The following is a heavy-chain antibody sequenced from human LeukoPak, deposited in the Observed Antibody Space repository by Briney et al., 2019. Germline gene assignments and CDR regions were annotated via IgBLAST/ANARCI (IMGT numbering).Heavy chain of an antibody. Sequence: SETLSLTRTVSGGSISSYYWSWIRQPPGKGLEWIGYIYYSGSTNYNPSLKSRVTISVDTSKNQFSLKLSSVTAADTAVYYCARHPDDSPFDYWGQGTLVTVSS. D-gene: IGHD1-1*01. V-gene: IGHV4-59*08. CDR3: ARHPDDSPFDY. CDR1: GGSISSYY. CDR2: IYYSGST. J-gene: IGHJ4*02.